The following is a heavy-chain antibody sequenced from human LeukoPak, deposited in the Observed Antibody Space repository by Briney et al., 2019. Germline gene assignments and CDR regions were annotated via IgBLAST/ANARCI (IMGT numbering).Heavy chain of an antibody. CDR1: GFTFSSYG. Sequence: AGGSLRLSCAASGFTFSSYGMHWVRQAPGKGLEWVAVIWYDGSNKYYADSVKGRFTISRDNSKNTLFLQMNSLRADDTAVYYCARDTLIAAPKTGTVTRIGWFDTWGQGTLVTVSS. D-gene: IGHD6-13*01. J-gene: IGHJ5*02. V-gene: IGHV3-33*01. CDR3: ARDTLIAAPKTGTVTRIGWFDT. CDR2: IWYDGSNK.